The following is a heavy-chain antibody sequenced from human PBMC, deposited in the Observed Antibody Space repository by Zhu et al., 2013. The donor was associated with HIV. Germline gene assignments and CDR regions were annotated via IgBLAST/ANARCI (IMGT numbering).Heavy chain of an antibody. J-gene: IGHJ3*02. Sequence: VQLVQSGAEVKKPGASVKVSCKASGYTFTSYGISWVRQAPGQGLEWMGWISAYNGNTNYAQKLQGRVTMTTDTSTSTAYMELRSLRSDDTAVYYCARGSITIFGVVRLRPADAFDIWGQGDNGHRLF. CDR3: ARGSITIFGVVRLRPADAFDI. CDR1: GYTFTSYG. CDR2: ISAYNGNT. V-gene: IGHV1-18*01. D-gene: IGHD3-3*01.